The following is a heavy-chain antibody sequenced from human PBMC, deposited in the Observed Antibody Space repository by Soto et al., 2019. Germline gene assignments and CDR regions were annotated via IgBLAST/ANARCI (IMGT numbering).Heavy chain of an antibody. D-gene: IGHD3-10*01. J-gene: IGHJ6*02. CDR3: AREVRGVNPYYYYGMDV. V-gene: IGHV3-21*01. CDR2: ISSSSSYI. CDR1: GFTFSSYS. Sequence: GGSLRLSCAASGFTFSSYSMNWGRQAPGKGLEWVSSISSSSSYIYYADSVKGRFTISRDNAKNSLYLQMNSLRAEDTAVYYCAREVRGVNPYYYYGMDVWGQGTTVTVSS.